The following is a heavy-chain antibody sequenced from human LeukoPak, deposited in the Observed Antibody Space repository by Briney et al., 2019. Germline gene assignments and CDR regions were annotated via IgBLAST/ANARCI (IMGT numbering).Heavy chain of an antibody. CDR3: ARGGDSSMDV. D-gene: IGHD2-21*01. J-gene: IGHJ6*03. CDR2: IIPIFGTA. CDR1: GGTFSSYA. V-gene: IGHV1-69*05. Sequence: GASVKVSCKASGGTFSSYAISWVQQAPGQGLEWMGGIIPIFGTANYAQKFQGRVTITTDESTSTAYMELSSLRSEDTAVYYCARGGDSSMDVWGKGTTVTVSS.